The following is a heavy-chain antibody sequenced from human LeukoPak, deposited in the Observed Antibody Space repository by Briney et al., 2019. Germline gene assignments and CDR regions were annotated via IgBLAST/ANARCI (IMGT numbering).Heavy chain of an antibody. CDR1: GDSFSSNSAA. V-gene: IGHV6-1*01. D-gene: IGHD3-22*01. Sequence: SQTLSLTCAISGDSFSSNSAAWNWLRQSPSRGLEWLGRTYYRSKLYNDYAVSVKSRITINPDTSKNQFSLQLNSVTPEDTAVYYCARDYYDSSGYYCAFDIWGPGTMVTVSS. CDR3: ARDYYDSSGYYCAFDI. J-gene: IGHJ3*02. CDR2: TYYRSKLYN.